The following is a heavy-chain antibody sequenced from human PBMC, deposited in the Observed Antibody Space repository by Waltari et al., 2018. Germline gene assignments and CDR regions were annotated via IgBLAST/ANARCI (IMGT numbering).Heavy chain of an antibody. CDR1: GHSVSSNSAI. V-gene: IGHV6-1*01. Sequence: QVQLQQSGPGLVKPSLPLSLTCAISGHSVSSNSAIWHWIRQSPSRGLEWLGRTYYRSKWYSDSAVSVKSRTTINPDTSKNQFSLQLSSVTPEDTAVYYCARGGVGFNAGRFDSWGRGTLVTVTS. J-gene: IGHJ4*02. CDR3: ARGGVGFNAGRFDS. D-gene: IGHD6-13*01. CDR2: TYYRSKWYS.